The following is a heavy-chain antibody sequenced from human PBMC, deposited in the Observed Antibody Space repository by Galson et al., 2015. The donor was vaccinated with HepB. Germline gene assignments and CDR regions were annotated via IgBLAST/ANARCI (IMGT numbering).Heavy chain of an antibody. CDR3: ARDPKMTTVTTGFDP. D-gene: IGHD4-17*01. CDR1: GYTFTSYG. CDR2: ISAYNGNT. V-gene: IGHV1-18*01. Sequence: SVKVSCKASGYTFTSYGISWVRQAPGQGLERMGWISAYNGNTNDAQKLQGRDTMTTDTSTSTAYMELRSLRSDDTAVYYCARDPKMTTVTTGFDPWGQGTLVTVSS. J-gene: IGHJ5*02.